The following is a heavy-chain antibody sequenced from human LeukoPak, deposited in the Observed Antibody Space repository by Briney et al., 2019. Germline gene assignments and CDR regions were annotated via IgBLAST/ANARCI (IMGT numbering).Heavy chain of an antibody. CDR2: IRSKAYGGTT. J-gene: IGHJ4*02. Sequence: GGSLRLSCAASGFTFSSYEMNWVRQAPGKGLEWVGFIRSKAYGGTTEYAASVKGRFTISRDDSKSIAYLQMNSLKTEDTAVYYCARDGGYSYGLVRIFDYWGQGTLVTVSS. CDR1: GFTFSSYE. CDR3: ARDGGYSYGLVRIFDY. V-gene: IGHV3-49*04. D-gene: IGHD5-18*01.